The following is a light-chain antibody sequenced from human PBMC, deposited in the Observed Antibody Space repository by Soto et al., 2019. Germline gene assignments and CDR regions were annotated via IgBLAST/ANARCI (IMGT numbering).Light chain of an antibody. CDR2: DAS. V-gene: IGKV3-15*01. CDR3: QQYNNWPLT. J-gene: IGKJ4*02. CDR1: QSVSNK. Sequence: EIVMTQSPVTLSVSPGERATLSCRASQSVSNKLGWYQQKPGQAPRLLIYDASTRATGIPARFSGSGSGTEFTLTISSLQSEDFAVYYCQQYNNWPLTFGGGTKVEIK.